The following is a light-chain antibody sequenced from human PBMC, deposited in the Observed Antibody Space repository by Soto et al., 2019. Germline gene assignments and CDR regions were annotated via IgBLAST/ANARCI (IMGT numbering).Light chain of an antibody. CDR2: DVS. J-gene: IGLJ3*02. CDR1: SSDIGAYHY. Sequence: QSALTQPASVSGFPGQSITISCTGTSSDIGAYHYVSWYQRHPGKAPNLMIYDVSNRPSGISDRFSGSKSGNTASQTISGLQVEDEGDYYCSSYTTSRTVVLGGGTKVTVL. V-gene: IGLV2-14*03. CDR3: SSYTTSRTVV.